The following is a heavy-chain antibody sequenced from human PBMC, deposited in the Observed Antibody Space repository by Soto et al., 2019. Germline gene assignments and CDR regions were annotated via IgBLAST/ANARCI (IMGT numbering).Heavy chain of an antibody. CDR2: IYYNGNT. CDR3: AREGKDDFWRGYGMDV. J-gene: IGHJ6*02. D-gene: IGHD3-3*01. CDR1: GGSISNHY. Sequence: PSETLSLTCSVSGGSISNHYWSWIRQPPGKGLEWIGYIYYNGNTNYNPSLKSRVTISVDRSKNQFSLKLSSVTAADTAVYYCAREGKDDFWRGYGMDVWGQGTTVTVSS. V-gene: IGHV4-59*11.